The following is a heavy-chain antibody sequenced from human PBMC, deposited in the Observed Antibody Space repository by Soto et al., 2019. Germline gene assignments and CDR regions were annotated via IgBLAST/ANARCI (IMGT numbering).Heavy chain of an antibody. V-gene: IGHV1-46*01. CDR2: INPNGGST. Sequence: QVQLVQSGAEVKKPGASVKVSCKAPGDTFTSYYLNWVRQAPGQGLEWMGVINPNGGSTKYAQKCQGRILMTRDTSRSTVYVELSSLRSEDTAVYYCARSSGGNFGIIIEGSNWFDPWGHGTLVTVSS. D-gene: IGHD3-3*01. J-gene: IGHJ5*02. CDR3: ARSSGGNFGIIIEGSNWFDP. CDR1: GDTFTSYY.